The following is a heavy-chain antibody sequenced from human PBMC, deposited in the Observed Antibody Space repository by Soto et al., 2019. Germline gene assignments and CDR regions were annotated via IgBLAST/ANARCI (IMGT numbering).Heavy chain of an antibody. V-gene: IGHV3-73*01. CDR3: PRQDGDYYYYYYMDV. J-gene: IGHJ6*03. CDR1: GFTFSGSA. CDR2: IRSKANSYAT. Sequence: GGSLRLSCAASGFTFSGSAMHWVRQASGKGLEWVGRIRSKANSYATAYAASVKGRFTISRDDSKNTAYLQMNSLTTEDSAVYYSPRQDGDYYYYYYMDVWGKGTTVTVSS.